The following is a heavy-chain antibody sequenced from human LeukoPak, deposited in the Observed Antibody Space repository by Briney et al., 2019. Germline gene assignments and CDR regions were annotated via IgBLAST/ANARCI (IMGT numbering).Heavy chain of an antibody. Sequence: ASVKVSCKASGYTFTNYGIYWVRQAPGQGLEWMAWISAYNGNTNYTLKLQGRVTVTTDTFTSTAYMELRSLRSDDTAMYYCARAEGVVVAAHIDVWGKGTTVTVSS. J-gene: IGHJ6*03. CDR3: ARAEGVVVAAHIDV. CDR1: GYTFTNYG. CDR2: ISAYNGNT. V-gene: IGHV1-18*01. D-gene: IGHD2-15*01.